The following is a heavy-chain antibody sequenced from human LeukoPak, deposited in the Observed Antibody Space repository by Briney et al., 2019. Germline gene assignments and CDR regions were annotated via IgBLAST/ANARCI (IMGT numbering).Heavy chain of an antibody. J-gene: IGHJ2*01. Sequence: GGSLRLSCAASGFTFDDYAMHWVRHTPGKGLEWVSGISWNSGSIGYADSVKGRFTISRDNAKNTLYLQMNSLRLEDTAVYYCAREAVGTGDWYFDLWGRGTLVSVSP. CDR1: GFTFDDYA. CDR3: AREAVGTGDWYFDL. D-gene: IGHD7-27*01. CDR2: ISWNSGSI. V-gene: IGHV3-9*01.